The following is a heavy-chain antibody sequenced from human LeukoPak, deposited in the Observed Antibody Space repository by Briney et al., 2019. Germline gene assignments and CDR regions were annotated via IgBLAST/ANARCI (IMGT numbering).Heavy chain of an antibody. V-gene: IGHV3-74*01. CDR1: GFTFSSYW. CDR2: INTDGSTT. J-gene: IGHJ5*02. Sequence: GGSLRLSCAASGFTFSSYWMHWVRQAPGKGLVWVSGINTDGSTTSYADSVKGRFTNSRDNAKNTLYLQMNSLRAEDTAVYYCAREGSPYYDFWSGYYMPPTWGQGTLVTVSS. D-gene: IGHD3-3*01. CDR3: AREGSPYYDFWSGYYMPPT.